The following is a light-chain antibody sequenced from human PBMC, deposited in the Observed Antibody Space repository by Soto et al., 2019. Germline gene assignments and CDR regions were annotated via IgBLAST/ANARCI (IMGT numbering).Light chain of an antibody. J-gene: IGKJ1*01. Sequence: EIVLTQSPATLSLSPWERATLSFRASENVYNYLAWYQQIPGQPPRLLIYDASNRAAGVPARFSGSGSGTDFTLTISSLEPEDFAVYYCQQRNDWPRTLGQGTKVDIK. V-gene: IGKV3-11*01. CDR2: DAS. CDR3: QQRNDWPRT. CDR1: ENVYNY.